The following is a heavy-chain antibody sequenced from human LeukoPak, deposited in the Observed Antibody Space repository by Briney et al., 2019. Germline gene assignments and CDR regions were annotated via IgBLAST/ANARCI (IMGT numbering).Heavy chain of an antibody. Sequence: SETLSLTCTVSGGSISSYYWSWIRQPPGKGLEWIGYIYIGGVTYHNPPLKSRVTISLDTSKNQFSLKLSSVTAADTALYYCARHQAYDVFDIWGQGTMVTVSS. J-gene: IGHJ3*02. CDR1: GGSISSYY. CDR2: IYIGGVT. CDR3: ARHQAYDVFDI. V-gene: IGHV4-4*09.